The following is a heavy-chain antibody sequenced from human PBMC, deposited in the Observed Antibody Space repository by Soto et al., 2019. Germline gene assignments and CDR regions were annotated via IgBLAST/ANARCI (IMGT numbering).Heavy chain of an antibody. J-gene: IGHJ4*02. CDR2: IYWDDDK. CDR1: GFSLSTSGVG. Sequence: QITLKESGPTLMTPTQTLTLTCAFSGFSLSTSGVGVGWIRQPPGKALECLALIYWDDDKRYNPSLRNRLAISKDTSKNQVVLTMTNVDPLDTATYYCAHRRGGYNWNDGDFDYWGQGTLVTVSS. D-gene: IGHD1-20*01. V-gene: IGHV2-5*02. CDR3: AHRRGGYNWNDGDFDY.